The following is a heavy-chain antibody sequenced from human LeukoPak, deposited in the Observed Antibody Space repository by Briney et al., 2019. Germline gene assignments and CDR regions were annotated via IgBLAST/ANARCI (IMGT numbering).Heavy chain of an antibody. J-gene: IGHJ6*03. CDR2: IRYDGSNK. CDR1: GFTFSSYG. D-gene: IGHD5-18*01. CDR3: ARDGHNTVDTAMVPDFYYYYYMDV. V-gene: IGHV3-30*02. Sequence: GGSLRLSCAASGFTFSSYGMHWVRQAPGKGLEWVAFIRYDGSNKYYADSVKGRFTISRDNSKNTLYLQMNSLRAEDTAVYYCARDGHNTVDTAMVPDFYYYYYMDVWGKGTTVTVSS.